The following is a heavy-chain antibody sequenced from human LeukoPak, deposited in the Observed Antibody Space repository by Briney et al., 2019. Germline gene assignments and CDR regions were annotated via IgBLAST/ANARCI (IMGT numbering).Heavy chain of an antibody. V-gene: IGHV1-2*02. J-gene: IGHJ3*02. CDR3: AREIGWELLLVAFDI. CDR1: GYTFTGYY. CDR2: INPNSGGT. Sequence: GASVKVSCKASGYTFTGYYMHWVRQAPGQGLEWMGWINPNSGGTNYAQKFQGRVTMTRDTSISTAYMELSRLRSDDTAVYYCAREIGWELLLVAFDIWGQGTMVTVSS. D-gene: IGHD1-26*01.